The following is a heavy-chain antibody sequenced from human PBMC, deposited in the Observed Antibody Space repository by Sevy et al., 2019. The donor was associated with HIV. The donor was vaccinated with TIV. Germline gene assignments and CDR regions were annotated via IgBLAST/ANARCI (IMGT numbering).Heavy chain of an antibody. CDR1: GFSFSNYV. CDR3: AKLHSIMLPGNGALDY. Sequence: GGALRLSCTASGFSFSNYVMAWVRQAPGKGLEWVSSVSPTSLSTYYAESVKGRFTISRDNSKNTLYLQMNSLRAEDTAIYYCAKLHSIMLPGNGALDYWGRGTLVTVSS. D-gene: IGHD1-20*01. V-gene: IGHV3-23*01. J-gene: IGHJ4*01. CDR2: VSPTSLST.